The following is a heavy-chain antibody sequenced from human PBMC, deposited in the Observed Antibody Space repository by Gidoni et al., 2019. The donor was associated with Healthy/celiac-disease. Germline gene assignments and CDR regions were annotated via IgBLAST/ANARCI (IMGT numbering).Heavy chain of an antibody. J-gene: IGHJ4*02. CDR2: IWYDGSNK. V-gene: IGHV3-33*01. CDR1: GFTFGSYG. D-gene: IGHD6-13*01. Sequence: QVQLVESGGGVVEPGRSLRLSCAATGFTFGSYGMHWVRQAPGKGLECVAVIWYDGSNKYYADSVKGRFTISRDNSKNTLYLQMNSLRAEDTAVYYCAREEYSSSWASFDYWGQGTLVTVSS. CDR3: AREEYSSSWASFDY.